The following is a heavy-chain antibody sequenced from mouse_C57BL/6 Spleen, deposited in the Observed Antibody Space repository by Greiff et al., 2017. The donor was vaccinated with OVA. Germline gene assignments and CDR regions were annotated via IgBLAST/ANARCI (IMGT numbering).Heavy chain of an antibody. D-gene: IGHD2-1*01. CDR2: IDPSDSYT. V-gene: IGHV1-69*01. CDR3: ARAMDGNYGGAMDY. Sequence: QLQQPGAELVMPGASVKLSCKASGYTFTSYWMHWVKQRPGQGLEWIGEIDPSDSYTNYNQKFKGKSTLTVDKSSSTAYMQLSSLTSEDSAVYYCARAMDGNYGGAMDYWGQGTSVTVSS. CDR1: GYTFTSYW. J-gene: IGHJ4*01.